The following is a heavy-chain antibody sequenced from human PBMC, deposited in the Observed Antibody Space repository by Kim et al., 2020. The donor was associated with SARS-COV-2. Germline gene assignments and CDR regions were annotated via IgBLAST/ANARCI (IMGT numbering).Heavy chain of an antibody. J-gene: IGHJ4*02. V-gene: IGHV3-48*04. CDR1: GFTFNSYS. CDR3: ARDPGHY. D-gene: IGHD7-27*01. CDR2: ISSSSTTI. Sequence: GGSLRLSCAASGFTFNSYSMNWVRQAPGKGLEWLSYISSSSTTIYYANSVKGRFTISRDNAKNSLYLQMNSPRAEDTAIYYCARDPGHYWGQGTLVTVSS.